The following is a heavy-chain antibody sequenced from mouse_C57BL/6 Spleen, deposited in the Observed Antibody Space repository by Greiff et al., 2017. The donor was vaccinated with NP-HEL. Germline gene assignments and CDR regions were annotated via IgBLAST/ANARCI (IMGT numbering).Heavy chain of an antibody. J-gene: IGHJ3*01. CDR2: INPSNGGT. Sequence: QVQLQQPGTELVKPGASVKLSCKASGYNFTSYWMHWVKQRPGQGLEWIGNINPSNGGTNYNEKFKSKATLTVDKSSSTAYMHLSSLTSEDSAVYYCAKSTMVRDWFAYWGQGTLVTVSA. D-gene: IGHD2-2*01. CDR3: AKSTMVRDWFAY. CDR1: GYNFTSYW. V-gene: IGHV1-53*01.